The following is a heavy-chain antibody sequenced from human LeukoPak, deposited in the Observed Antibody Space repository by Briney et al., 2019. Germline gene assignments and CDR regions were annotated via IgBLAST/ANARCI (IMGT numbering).Heavy chain of an antibody. D-gene: IGHD3-22*01. CDR1: GYTFTTYY. Sequence: ASVKVSCKASGYTFTTYYIHWVRQAPGQGLEWMGRINPNSGGTIYAQKFQGRVTMTTDRSITTAYMELSSLRSDDTAFYYCARKHYYYDRSYYTLDYWGQGTLVTVSS. V-gene: IGHV1-2*06. J-gene: IGHJ4*02. CDR2: INPNSGGT. CDR3: ARKHYYYDRSYYTLDY.